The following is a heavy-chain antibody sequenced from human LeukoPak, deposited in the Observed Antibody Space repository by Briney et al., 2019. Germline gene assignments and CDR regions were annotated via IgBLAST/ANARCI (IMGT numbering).Heavy chain of an antibody. CDR2: IVGSGGST. CDR3: ARSGVQWQWLLTYDAFDI. CDR1: GFTFSSYA. Sequence: PGGSLSLSCAASGFTFSSYAMGWVGQAPGEGLEWVSAIVGSGGSTYYADAMKGRFTISRDNSKNTLYLQMNSLRTEDTAVYYCARSGVQWQWLLTYDAFDIWGQGTMVTVSS. D-gene: IGHD6-19*01. J-gene: IGHJ3*02. V-gene: IGHV3-23*01.